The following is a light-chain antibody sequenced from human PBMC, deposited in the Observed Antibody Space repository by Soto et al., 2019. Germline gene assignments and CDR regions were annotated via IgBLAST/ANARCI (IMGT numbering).Light chain of an antibody. J-gene: IGKJ1*01. V-gene: IGKV3-20*01. CDR2: GAS. CDR3: QQYGSSPGT. CDR1: QSVSSNY. Sequence: EIVLTQSPGTLSLSPGERVTLSCRASQSVSSNYLAWYQQKPGQAPRLLIYGASSRATGIPDRFSGSGSGTDFTLTISRLETEDFAVFYCQQYGSSPGTFGQGTKVEIK.